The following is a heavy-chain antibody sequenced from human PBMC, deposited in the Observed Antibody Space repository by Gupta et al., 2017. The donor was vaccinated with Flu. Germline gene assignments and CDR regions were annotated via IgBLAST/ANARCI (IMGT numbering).Heavy chain of an antibody. CDR2: IKSKTDGGTT. D-gene: IGHD2-21*01. Sequence: EVQLVESGGGLVKPGGSLRLSCAASGFTFSNAWMSWVRQAPGKGLEWVGRIKSKTDGGTTDYAAPVKGRFTISRDDSKNTLYLQMNSLKTEDTAVYYCTLTQRKMSVAAFLWSSVGYWFDPWGQGTLVTVSS. V-gene: IGHV3-15*01. CDR1: GFTFSNAW. CDR3: TLTQRKMSVAAFLWSSVGYWFDP. J-gene: IGHJ5*02.